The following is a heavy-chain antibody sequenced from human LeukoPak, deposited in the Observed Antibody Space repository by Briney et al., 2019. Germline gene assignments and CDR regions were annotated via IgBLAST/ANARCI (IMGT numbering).Heavy chain of an antibody. V-gene: IGHV1-24*01. CDR1: GFTLADLS. D-gene: IGHD2-2*01. J-gene: IGHJ6*03. Sequence: ASVKVSCKASGFTLADLSMHWVRQAPGKGLEWVGGFDRKNGDTIYAQRFRGGVTLTEDTSTGTAYMDLSSLSADDTAVYYCATGVFCATTTCPGYQHFYYFMDLWGKGTTVTVSS. CDR3: ATGVFCATTTCPGYQHFYYFMDL. CDR2: FDRKNGDT.